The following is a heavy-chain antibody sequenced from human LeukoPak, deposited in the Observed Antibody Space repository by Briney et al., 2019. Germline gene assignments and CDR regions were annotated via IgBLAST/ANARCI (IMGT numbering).Heavy chain of an antibody. V-gene: IGHV3-53*01. CDR2: IYSGGKT. CDR3: ARGGGSYPFDY. D-gene: IGHD1-26*01. Sequence: GGSLRLSCAASGFTVSDSYMGWVRQAPGKGLEWVSIIYSGGKTDYGDSVKGRFIISRDSSKNTLFLQMSSLRAEDTAVYYCARGGGSYPFDYWGQGTLVTVSS. CDR1: GFTVSDSY. J-gene: IGHJ4*02.